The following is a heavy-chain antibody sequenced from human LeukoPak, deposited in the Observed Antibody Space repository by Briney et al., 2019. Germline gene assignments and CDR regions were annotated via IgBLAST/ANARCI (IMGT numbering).Heavy chain of an antibody. CDR3: ARSVSAHAGRGWFDP. CDR2: MYYTGTT. CDR1: GGSIRSLGYS. D-gene: IGHD1-26*01. Sequence: PSETLSPTCSVSGGSIRSLGYSWGWIRQPPGKGLEWIASMYYTGTTYYNPSLKSRVTMSVDTSKNQFSLNLTSVTAADTAVFYCARSVSAHAGRGWFDPWGQGTLVTVSS. V-gene: IGHV4-39*07. J-gene: IGHJ5*02.